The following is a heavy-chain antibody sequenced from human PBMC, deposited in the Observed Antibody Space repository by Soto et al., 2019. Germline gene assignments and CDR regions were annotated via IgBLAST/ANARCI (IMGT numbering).Heavy chain of an antibody. J-gene: IGHJ3*02. CDR1: GGSISSGGYY. V-gene: IGHV4-31*03. CDR2: IYYSGST. Sequence: QVQLQESGPGLVKPSQTLSLTCTVSGGSISSGGYYWSWIRQHPGKGLEWIGYIYYSGSTYYNPSLKSRVTISVDTSKNQFSLKLSSVTAADTAVYYCARGHEFDFGVIAAAGSDAFDIWGQGTMVTVSS. CDR3: ARGHEFDFGVIAAAGSDAFDI. D-gene: IGHD6-13*01.